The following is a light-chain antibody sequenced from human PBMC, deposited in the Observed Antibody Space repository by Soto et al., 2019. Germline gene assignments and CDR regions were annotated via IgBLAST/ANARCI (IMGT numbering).Light chain of an antibody. CDR1: QTISSW. V-gene: IGKV1-27*01. J-gene: IGKJ5*01. Sequence: DIQLNQSSSPPSGSVGDRVPITCRASQTISSWLAWYQQKPGKAPNLLIYAASTLQSGVPSRFSATGSGTDFTITLSRLKPGDFATYDGQNHDSAPITFCQGTRLEIK. CDR2: AAS. CDR3: QNHDSAPIT.